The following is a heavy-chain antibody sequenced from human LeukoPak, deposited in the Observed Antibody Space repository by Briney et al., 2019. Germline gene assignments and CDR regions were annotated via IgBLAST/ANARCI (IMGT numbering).Heavy chain of an antibody. CDR1: GFTFSNYE. CDR2: ISNFGDII. Sequence: GGSLRLSCAASGFTFSNYEMNWVRQAPGKGLEWISHISNFGDIIHYADSVEGRFTISRDNAKNSLYLQMNSLRAEDTAVYYCARDRITVAATETSFDYWGQGTLVTVSS. J-gene: IGHJ4*02. CDR3: ARDRITVAATETSFDY. D-gene: IGHD6-19*01. V-gene: IGHV3-48*03.